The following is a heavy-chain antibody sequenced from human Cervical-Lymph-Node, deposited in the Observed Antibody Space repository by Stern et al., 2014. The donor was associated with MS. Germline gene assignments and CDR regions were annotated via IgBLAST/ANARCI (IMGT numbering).Heavy chain of an antibody. V-gene: IGHV4-59*08. J-gene: IGHJ4*02. D-gene: IGHD5-24*01. Sequence: VQLQESGPGLVKPSETLSLTCTVSGGSITSNYWSWIRQPPGKGLEWIGYLYYSGNTNYNPALKRRFTTSVDTSKNQFSLSLSSVTAADTAVYYCARHGPPRRRDDSNHPNFDYWGPGTLVAVSS. CDR3: ARHGPPRRRDDSNHPNFDY. CDR2: LYYSGNT. CDR1: GGSITSNY.